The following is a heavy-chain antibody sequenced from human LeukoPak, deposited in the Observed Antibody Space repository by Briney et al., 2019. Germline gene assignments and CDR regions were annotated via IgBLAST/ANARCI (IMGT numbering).Heavy chain of an antibody. CDR2: INPNSGGT. J-gene: IGHJ5*02. CDR1: GYTFTSCY. CDR3: ARGRRGNNWFDP. V-gene: IGHV1-2*02. Sequence: ASVKVSCKASGYTFTSCYIHWARQAPGQGLEWMGWINPNSGGTNYAQKFQGRVTMTRDTSISTAYMELSRLRSDDTAVYYCARGRRGNNWFDPWGQGTLATVSS. D-gene: IGHD3-16*01.